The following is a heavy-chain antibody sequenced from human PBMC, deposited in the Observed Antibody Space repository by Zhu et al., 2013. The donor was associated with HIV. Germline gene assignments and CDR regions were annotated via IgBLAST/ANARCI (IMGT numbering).Heavy chain of an antibody. J-gene: IGHJ5*02. CDR1: GYTFTGYY. CDR2: INPNSGGT. D-gene: IGHD4-4*01. Sequence: QVQLVQSGAEVKKPGASVKVSCKASGYTFTGYYIHWVRQAPGQGLEWMGWINPNSGGTKYAQKFQGRVTMTRDTSISTAYMELSSLRSDDTAVYYCARGEKTTATTIDWFDPWGQGTLVTVSS. CDR3: ARGEKTTATTIDWFDP. V-gene: IGHV1-2*02.